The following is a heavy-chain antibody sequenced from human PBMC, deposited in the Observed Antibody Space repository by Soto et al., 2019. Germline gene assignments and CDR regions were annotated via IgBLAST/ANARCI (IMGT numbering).Heavy chain of an antibody. CDR3: ARMATFGSLNWFDP. CDR2: MNPGSGDT. CDR1: GYSFTNND. J-gene: IGHJ5*02. Sequence: ASVKVSCKASGYSFTNNDVSWVRQATGQGLEWMGRMNPGSGDTGYAQKFQGRVTMTRDISIATAYMELSSLRSDDTAIYYCARMATFGSLNWFDPWGQGTLVTVSS. V-gene: IGHV1-8*01. D-gene: IGHD3-16*01.